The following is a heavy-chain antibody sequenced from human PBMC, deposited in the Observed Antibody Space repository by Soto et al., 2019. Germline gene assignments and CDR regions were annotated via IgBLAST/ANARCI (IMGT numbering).Heavy chain of an antibody. CDR1: GYTFTSYY. J-gene: IGHJ6*02. D-gene: IGHD2-15*01. Sequence: ASVKVSCKASGYTFTSYYMHWVRQAPGQGLECMGIINPSGGSTSYAQKFQGRVTMTRDTSTSTVYMELSSLRAEDTAVYYCVRADCPGPYCYSWPINFGLDVWGQGTTVTVSS. CDR3: VRADCPGPYCYSWPINFGLDV. V-gene: IGHV1-46*01. CDR2: INPSGGST.